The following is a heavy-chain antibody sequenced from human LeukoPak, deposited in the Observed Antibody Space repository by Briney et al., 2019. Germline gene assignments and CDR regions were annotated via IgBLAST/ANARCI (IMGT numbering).Heavy chain of an antibody. V-gene: IGHV3-30*14. D-gene: IGHD1-26*01. CDR2: ISYDGSNK. J-gene: IGHJ4*02. CDR1: GFTFSSYA. CDR3: ATLLGGSFDC. Sequence: GGSLRLSCAASGFTFSSYAMHWVRQAPGKGLEWVAVISYDGSNKYYADSVKGRFTISRDNSKNTLYLQMNSLRAEDTAVYYCATLLGGSFDCWGQGTLVTVSS.